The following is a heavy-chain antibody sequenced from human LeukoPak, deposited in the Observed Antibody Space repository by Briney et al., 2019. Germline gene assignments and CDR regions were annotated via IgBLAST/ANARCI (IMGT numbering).Heavy chain of an antibody. CDR3: ARGSAYYYDSSGYSPDFDY. CDR2: IIPIFGTA. Sequence: SVKVSCKASRGTFSSYAISWVRQAPGQGLEWMGGIIPIFGTANYAQKFQGRVTITADESTSTAYMELSSLRSEDTAVYYCARGSAYYYDSSGYSPDFDYWGQGTLVTVSS. V-gene: IGHV1-69*01. J-gene: IGHJ4*02. CDR1: RGTFSSYA. D-gene: IGHD3-22*01.